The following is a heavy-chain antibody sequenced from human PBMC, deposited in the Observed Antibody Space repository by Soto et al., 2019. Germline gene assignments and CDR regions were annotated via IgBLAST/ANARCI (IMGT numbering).Heavy chain of an antibody. V-gene: IGHV3-33*01. CDR2: IWFDGSNK. CDR3: VRDFCNDGSCYYFDS. CDR1: GFSISAFG. D-gene: IGHD2-15*01. J-gene: IGHJ4*02. Sequence: GGSLRLSCAASGFSISAFGMHWVRQAPGKGLEWVAVIWFDGSNKYYVKSVEGRFTISRDNSKNMVFLQMNSLRAEDTALYYCVRDFCNDGSCYYFDSWGQGTLITVSS.